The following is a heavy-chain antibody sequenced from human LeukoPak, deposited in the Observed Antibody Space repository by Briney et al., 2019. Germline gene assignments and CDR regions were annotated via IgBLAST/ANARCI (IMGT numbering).Heavy chain of an antibody. Sequence: ASVKVSCKASGYIFNNYGITWVRQAPGQGLEWMGWISAYSGNTNYAQNLQGRVTMTTDTSTSTAYMELRSLRSGDTAIYYCARYSGSTNIDYWGQGTLVTVSS. CDR1: GYIFNNYG. D-gene: IGHD1-26*01. J-gene: IGHJ4*02. CDR2: ISAYSGNT. CDR3: ARYSGSTNIDY. V-gene: IGHV1-18*01.